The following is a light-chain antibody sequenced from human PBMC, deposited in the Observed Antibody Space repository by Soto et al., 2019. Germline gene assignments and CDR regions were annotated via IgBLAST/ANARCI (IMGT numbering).Light chain of an antibody. CDR1: RSIYTH. J-gene: IGKJ4*02. CDR2: AAS. Sequence: DIPMTQSPSTLSASVGDRVTITCRAIRSIYTHLAWYQQKPGNAPKLLIYAASTLQSGVTSRFSASGSGTDFILTISALQSEDVGTCFCQTYDKAAWRFGGGTRV. CDR3: QTYDKAAWR. V-gene: IGKV1-27*01.